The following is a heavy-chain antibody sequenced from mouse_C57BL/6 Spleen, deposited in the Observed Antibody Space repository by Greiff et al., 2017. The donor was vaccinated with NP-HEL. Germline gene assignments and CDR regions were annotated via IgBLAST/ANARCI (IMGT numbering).Heavy chain of an antibody. J-gene: IGHJ2*01. Sequence: VQLQQSGAELVRPGTSVKVSCKASGYAFTNYLIEWVKQRPGQGLEWIGVINPGSGGTNYNEKFKGKATLTADKSSSTAYMQLSSLTSEDSAVYFCARSGFPYYYGSSYDYWGQGTTLTVSS. CDR2: INPGSGGT. D-gene: IGHD1-1*01. CDR1: GYAFTNYL. CDR3: ARSGFPYYYGSSYDY. V-gene: IGHV1-54*01.